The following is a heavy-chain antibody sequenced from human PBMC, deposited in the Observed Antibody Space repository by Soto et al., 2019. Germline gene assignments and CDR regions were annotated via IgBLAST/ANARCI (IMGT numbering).Heavy chain of an antibody. Sequence: PSETLSLTCAVYGGSFSGYYWSWIRQPPGKGLEWIGEINHSGSTNYNPSLKSRVTISVDTSKNQFSLRLSSVTAADTAVYYCARGQHDREWLQASLVYYYYMDVWGKGTTVTVSS. CDR1: GGSFSGYY. CDR3: ARGQHDREWLQASLVYYYYMDV. D-gene: IGHD5-12*01. J-gene: IGHJ6*03. CDR2: INHSGST. V-gene: IGHV4-34*01.